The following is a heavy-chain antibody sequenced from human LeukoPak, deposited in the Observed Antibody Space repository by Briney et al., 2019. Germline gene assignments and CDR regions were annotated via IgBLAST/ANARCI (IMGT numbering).Heavy chain of an antibody. J-gene: IGHJ4*02. Sequence: GGSLRLSCAASGLTFSSYSMNWIRQAPGKGLEWVSSISSSTSYIYYADSVKGRFTISKDNAKNSLYLQMNSLRAEDTAVYYCARAGGSTVSHSDYWGQGTLVTVSS. CDR1: GLTFSSYS. CDR3: ARAGGSTVSHSDY. V-gene: IGHV3-21*01. CDR2: ISSSTSYI. D-gene: IGHD4-17*01.